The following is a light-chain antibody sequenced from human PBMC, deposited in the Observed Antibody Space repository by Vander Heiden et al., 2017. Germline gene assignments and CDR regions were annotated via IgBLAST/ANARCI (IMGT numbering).Light chain of an antibody. CDR3: QQDNSYSGT. CDR1: QSSSSW. Sequence: DIQMTQSPSTLSASVGDRATITCRASQSSSSWLAWYQQKPGKAPKLLIYKASSLESGVPSRFSGSGSGTEFTLTISSLQPDDFATYYCQQDNSYSGTFGQGTKVEIK. V-gene: IGKV1-5*03. CDR2: KAS. J-gene: IGKJ1*01.